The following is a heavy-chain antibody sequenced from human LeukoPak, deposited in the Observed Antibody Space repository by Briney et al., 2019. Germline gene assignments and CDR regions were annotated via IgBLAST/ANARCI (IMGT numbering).Heavy chain of an antibody. Sequence: SETLSLTCAVYGGAFSGYYCSWIRQSPGRGLDWIGEINHSGGTNYNPSLKSRVTISVDTSKNQFSLRLSSVTAADTAVYYCARRVGYYYYFDYWGQGTLVTVSS. D-gene: IGHD3-22*01. CDR2: INHSGGT. CDR1: GGAFSGYY. J-gene: IGHJ4*02. V-gene: IGHV4-34*01. CDR3: ARRVGYYYYFDY.